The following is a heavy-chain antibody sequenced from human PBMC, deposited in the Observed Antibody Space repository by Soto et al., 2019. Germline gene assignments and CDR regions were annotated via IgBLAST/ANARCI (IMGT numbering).Heavy chain of an antibody. CDR1: GFTFSSYG. V-gene: IGHV3-21*01. D-gene: IGHD3-16*01. Sequence: GGSLRLSCAASGFTFSSYGMNWVRQAPGKGLEWVSSFSTSGSYIYYADSAKGRFTISRDNAKNSLYLQMDSLRAEDTAVYYCARNFVSGGNGMDVWGQGTTVTVSS. J-gene: IGHJ6*02. CDR3: ARNFVSGGNGMDV. CDR2: FSTSGSYI.